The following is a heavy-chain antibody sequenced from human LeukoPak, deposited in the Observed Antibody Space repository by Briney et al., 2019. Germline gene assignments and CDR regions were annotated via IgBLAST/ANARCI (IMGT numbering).Heavy chain of an antibody. CDR3: ARGDTVTTPFDY. D-gene: IGHD4-17*01. V-gene: IGHV1-69*04. Sequence: ASVKVSCKASGGTFSSYAISWVRQAPGQGREWMGRISPMLGIQNYAQKYQGRVTTTADKSTSTAYIELSSVRSEDTAVYYCARGDTVTTPFDYWGQGTLVTVPS. J-gene: IGHJ4*02. CDR2: ISPMLGIQ. CDR1: GGTFSSYA.